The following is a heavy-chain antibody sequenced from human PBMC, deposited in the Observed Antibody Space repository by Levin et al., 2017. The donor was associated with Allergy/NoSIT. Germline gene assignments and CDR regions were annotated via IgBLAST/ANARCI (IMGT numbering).Heavy chain of an antibody. D-gene: IGHD6-19*01. V-gene: IGHV1-69*13. Sequence: AASVKVSCKASGGTFSSYTFTWVRQARGQGLEWMGGINPLSGTPNYAQKFQGRVTFTADESTGTAYMELSSLRSEDTAVYYCARVLGGWYVFDYWGQGTLVTVSS. CDR1: GGTFSSYT. CDR2: INPLSGTP. CDR3: ARVLGGWYVFDY. J-gene: IGHJ4*02.